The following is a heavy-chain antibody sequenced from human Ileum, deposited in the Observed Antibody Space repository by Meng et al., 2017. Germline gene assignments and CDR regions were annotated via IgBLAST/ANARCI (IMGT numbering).Heavy chain of an antibody. CDR3: ARTPLYSGSYYFDP. D-gene: IGHD1-26*01. CDR2: VYYSGHT. J-gene: IGHJ4*02. Sequence: GQLQESGPGLVRPSETLSPTCTVSGDSVSSDNYYWSWIRQPPGKGLEWIGYVYYSGHTDCNPSLKSRLSISIDTSKNHFSLKLSSVTAADTAVYYCARTPLYSGSYYFDPWGQGALVTVSS. CDR1: GDSVSSDNYY. V-gene: IGHV4-61*03.